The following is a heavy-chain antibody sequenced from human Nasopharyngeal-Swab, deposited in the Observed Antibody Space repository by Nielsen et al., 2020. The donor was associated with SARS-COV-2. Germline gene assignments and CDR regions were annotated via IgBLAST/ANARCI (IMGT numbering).Heavy chain of an antibody. Sequence: GGSLRLSCAASGFTFSSYAMSWVRQAPGKGLEWVSAISGSGGSTYYADSVKGRFTISRDNSKNTLYLQMNSLRAEDTAVYYCATGGYSYEKYYFDYWGQGTLVTVSS. D-gene: IGHD5-18*01. CDR1: GFTFSSYA. V-gene: IGHV3-23*01. CDR3: ATGGYSYEKYYFDY. CDR2: ISGSGGST. J-gene: IGHJ4*02.